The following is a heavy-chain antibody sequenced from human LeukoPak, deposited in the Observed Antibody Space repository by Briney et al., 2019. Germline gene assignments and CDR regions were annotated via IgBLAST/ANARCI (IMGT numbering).Heavy chain of an antibody. D-gene: IGHD3-10*01. Sequence: GGSLRLSCAASGFTFSSYAMTWVRQAPGKGLEWVSSISDTSDISYADSVKGRFTVSRDNAKSSVFLQMNSLRVEDTAVYYCARDRGARGRGLAWGQGTLVSVSS. CDR2: ISDTSDI. J-gene: IGHJ4*02. CDR1: GFTFSSYA. V-gene: IGHV3-21*06. CDR3: ARDRGARGRGLA.